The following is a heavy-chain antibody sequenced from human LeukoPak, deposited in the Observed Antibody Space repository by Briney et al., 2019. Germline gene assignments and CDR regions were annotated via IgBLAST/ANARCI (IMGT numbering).Heavy chain of an antibody. Sequence: GGSLRLSCAASGFTFSSYGMHWVRQAPGKGLEWVAVISYDGSNKYYADSVKGRFTISRDNSKNTLYLQMNSLRAEDTAVYYCARESGFGGPDSPVYYYMDVWGKGTTVTVSS. J-gene: IGHJ6*03. CDR1: GFTFSSYG. D-gene: IGHD3-10*01. CDR3: ARESGFGGPDSPVYYYMDV. CDR2: ISYDGSNK. V-gene: IGHV3-30*03.